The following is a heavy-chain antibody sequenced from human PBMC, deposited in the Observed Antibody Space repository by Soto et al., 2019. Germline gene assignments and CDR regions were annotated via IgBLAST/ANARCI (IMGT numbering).Heavy chain of an antibody. CDR3: AIKDTYYYDSSGYYPLVTPYGMDV. CDR2: IIPILDTA. D-gene: IGHD3-22*01. CDR1: GGTFTSYA. Sequence: SVKVSCKASGGTFTSYAISWVRQAPGQGLEWMGGIIPILDTANYAQNFQGRVTITADESTSTAYMELSSLRSEDTAVYYCAIKDTYYYDSSGYYPLVTPYGMDVWGQGTTVTVSS. J-gene: IGHJ6*02. V-gene: IGHV1-69*13.